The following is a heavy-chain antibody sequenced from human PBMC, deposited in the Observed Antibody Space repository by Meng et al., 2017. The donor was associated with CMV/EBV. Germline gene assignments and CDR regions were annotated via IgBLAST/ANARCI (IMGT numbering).Heavy chain of an antibody. CDR2: ISSDGNNQ. Sequence: GASLKISCATSGFSFNTSAMHWVRQAPGKGLEWVAIISSDGNNQHYADSVKGRFAISRDNSKNTLYLQMKSLRAEDTAMYYCAKGAKDCGPFCYYTDFWGRGTLVTVSS. D-gene: IGHD2-21*01. J-gene: IGHJ4*02. CDR1: GFSFNTSA. V-gene: IGHV3-33*06. CDR3: AKGAKDCGPFCYYTDF.